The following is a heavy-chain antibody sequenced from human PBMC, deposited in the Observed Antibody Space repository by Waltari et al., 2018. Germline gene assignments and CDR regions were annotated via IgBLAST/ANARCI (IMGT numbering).Heavy chain of an antibody. CDR1: GFPFSDYS. CDR2: ISYTADTK. D-gene: IGHD3-22*01. Sequence: EVQLLESGGGLVQAGGSLRISCAASGFPFSDYSLFWVRQAPGKGLEWVSGISYTADTKYYRDSVKGRFTISRDNSENTLYLQMTNLRAEDTALYYCAKARYDSTAYGFDAFDIWGQGTKVTVSS. CDR3: AKARYDSTAYGFDAFDI. J-gene: IGHJ3*02. V-gene: IGHV3-23*01.